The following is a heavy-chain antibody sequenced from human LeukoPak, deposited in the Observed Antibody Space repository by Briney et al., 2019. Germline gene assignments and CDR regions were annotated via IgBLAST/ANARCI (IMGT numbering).Heavy chain of an antibody. V-gene: IGHV4-34*01. D-gene: IGHD6-13*01. CDR1: GGSFSGYY. Sequence: SETLSLTCAVYGGSFSGYYWSWIRQPPGKGLEWIGEINHSGSTNYNPSLKSRVTISVDTSKNQSSLKLSSVTAADTAVYYCARGRAAAGTDYWGQGTLVTVSS. CDR2: INHSGST. J-gene: IGHJ4*02. CDR3: ARGRAAAGTDY.